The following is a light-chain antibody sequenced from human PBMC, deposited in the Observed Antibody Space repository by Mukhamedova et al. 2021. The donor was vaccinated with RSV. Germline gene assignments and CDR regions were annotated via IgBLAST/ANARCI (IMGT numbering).Light chain of an antibody. V-gene: IGKV3-15*01. Sequence: GERATLSCRASQSISSILAWYQQKPGQAPRLLIYDASTRATGIPARFSGSGSGTEFTLTISSLESEDFAVYYCQHYNNWPPTWTFG. CDR2: DAS. CDR1: QSISSI. CDR3: QHYNNWPPTWT. J-gene: IGKJ1*01.